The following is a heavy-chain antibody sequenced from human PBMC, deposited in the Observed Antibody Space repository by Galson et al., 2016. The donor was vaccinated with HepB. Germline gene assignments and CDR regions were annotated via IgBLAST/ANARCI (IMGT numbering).Heavy chain of an antibody. CDR2: ISYDGSEE. J-gene: IGHJ4*02. Sequence: SLRLSCAASGFTFSSYGMHWVRQAPGKGLEWVAVISYDGSEEFYADSLKGRFTISRDNSRDTLYLQMNSLRPEDTAVYYCTKDPQLYVTRGVWDNWGQGALVTVSS. D-gene: IGHD3-10*01. CDR3: TKDPQLYVTRGVWDN. CDR1: GFTFSSYG. V-gene: IGHV3-30*12.